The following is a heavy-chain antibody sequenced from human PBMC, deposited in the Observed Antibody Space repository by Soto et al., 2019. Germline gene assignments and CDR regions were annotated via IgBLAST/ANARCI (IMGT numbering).Heavy chain of an antibody. Sequence: QVPVVQSGAEVTKPGASVKVSCKASGYTFTDYYFHWVRQAPGQGLEWVGWINSRTGGTKYDQKFHGRVTLTKDTYISTVDMELSGLTSDDTAVYYFARFPPRGPSDYWGQGTLVTVSS. D-gene: IGHD3-10*01. CDR1: GYTFTDYY. V-gene: IGHV1-2*02. CDR2: INSRTGGT. J-gene: IGHJ4*02. CDR3: ARFPPRGPSDY.